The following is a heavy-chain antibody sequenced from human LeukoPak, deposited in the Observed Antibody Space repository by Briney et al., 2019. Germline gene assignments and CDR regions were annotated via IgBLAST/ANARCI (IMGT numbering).Heavy chain of an antibody. CDR1: GYTLTELS. D-gene: IGHD3-10*01. V-gene: IGHV1-24*01. CDR2: FDPEDGKT. Sequence: ASVRVSCKVSGYTLTELSMHWVGQAPGKGLEWMGGFDPEDGKTIYAQKFQGRVTMTEDTSTDIAYMELSSLRSEDTAVYYCATPYHGFGDPVWFDPWGQGTLVTVSS. CDR3: ATPYHGFGDPVWFDP. J-gene: IGHJ5*02.